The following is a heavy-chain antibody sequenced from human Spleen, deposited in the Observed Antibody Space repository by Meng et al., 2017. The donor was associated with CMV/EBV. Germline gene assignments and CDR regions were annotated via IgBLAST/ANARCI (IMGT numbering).Heavy chain of an antibody. CDR2: INPNSGGT. CDR3: ARGYCSSTSCYTELWYWFDP. Sequence: ASVKVSCKASGYTFTGYYMHWVRQAPGQGLEWMGWINPNSGGTNYAQKFQGRVTMTRDTSISTAYMELSRLRSEDTAVYYCARGYCSSTSCYTELWYWFDPWGQGTLVTVSS. CDR1: GYTFTGYY. V-gene: IGHV1-2*02. J-gene: IGHJ5*02. D-gene: IGHD2-2*02.